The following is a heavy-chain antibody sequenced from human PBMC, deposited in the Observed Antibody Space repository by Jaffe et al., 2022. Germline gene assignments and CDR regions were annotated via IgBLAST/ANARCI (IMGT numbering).Heavy chain of an antibody. Sequence: EVQLVESGGGLVQPGGSLRLSCAVSGFTISDHYMDWVRQAPGKGLEWVGRTTDKVNSYNTEYAASVKGRFTISRDDSKNSLYLQMNSLKTDDTAVYYCAGRYCGGGSCRYLDYWGQGTLVTVSS. D-gene: IGHD2-15*01. V-gene: IGHV3-72*01. CDR2: TTDKVNSYNT. CDR1: GFTISDHY. J-gene: IGHJ4*02. CDR3: AGRYCGGGSCRYLDY.